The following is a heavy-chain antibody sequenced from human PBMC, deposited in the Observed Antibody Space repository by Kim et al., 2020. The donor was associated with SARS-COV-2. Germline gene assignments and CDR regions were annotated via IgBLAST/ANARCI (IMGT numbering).Heavy chain of an antibody. CDR3: VSSSWYFYFDY. CDR2: ST. Sequence: STNYNPTLKSRVTISVDTSKNQFSLKLSSVTAADTAVYYCVSSSWYFYFDYWGQGTLVTVSS. J-gene: IGHJ4*02. V-gene: IGHV4-4*09. D-gene: IGHD6-13*01.